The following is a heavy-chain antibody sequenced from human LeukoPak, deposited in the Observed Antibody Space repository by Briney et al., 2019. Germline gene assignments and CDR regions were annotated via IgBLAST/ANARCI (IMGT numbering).Heavy chain of an antibody. J-gene: IGHJ4*02. Sequence: ASVKVSCKASGYTFTGYYMHWVRQAPGQGLEWMGWINPNSGGTNYAQKFQGRVTMTRDTSIGTAYMELSRLRSDDTAVYYCARAYTMIVVVILGYWGQGTLVTVSS. CDR3: ARAYTMIVVVILGY. CDR2: INPNSGGT. CDR1: GYTFTGYY. D-gene: IGHD3-22*01. V-gene: IGHV1-2*02.